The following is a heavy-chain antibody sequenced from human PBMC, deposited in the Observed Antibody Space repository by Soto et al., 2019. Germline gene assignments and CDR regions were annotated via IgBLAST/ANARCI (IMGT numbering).Heavy chain of an antibody. CDR2: MYYSGST. Sequence: SETLSLTCTVSGGSISSSAYYWGWIRQPPGEGLEWIGSMYYSGSTYYNPSLKSCLTISVDTSQNNFSLKLTSVTALDTAVYYCARHGRDWQLTIDSWGQGSLVTVSS. CDR1: GGSISSSAYY. D-gene: IGHD2-21*02. J-gene: IGHJ4*02. CDR3: ARHGRDWQLTIDS. V-gene: IGHV4-39*01.